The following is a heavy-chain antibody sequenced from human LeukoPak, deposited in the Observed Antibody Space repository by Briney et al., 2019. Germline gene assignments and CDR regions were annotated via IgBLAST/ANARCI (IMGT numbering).Heavy chain of an antibody. CDR3: ARDGGSRTADP. J-gene: IGHJ5*02. CDR2: INRDGSEK. V-gene: IGHV3-7*01. CDR1: GFPFSNHW. D-gene: IGHD2-2*01. Sequence: GGPLRLSCAASGFPFSNHWMTWVREAPGKGLGWVANINRDGSEKYYVYSVKGRFTISRDNAKNSLYRQMNSLRAEDTAVYYCARDGGSRTADPWGQVTLVTASS.